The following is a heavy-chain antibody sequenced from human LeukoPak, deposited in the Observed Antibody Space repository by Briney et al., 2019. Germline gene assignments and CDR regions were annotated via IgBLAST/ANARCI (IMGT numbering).Heavy chain of an antibody. CDR1: GGSINSGGSY. J-gene: IGHJ6*03. CDR3: ARDNGDYRSIYYYMDV. CDR2: IYYSWSS. V-gene: IGHV4-31*03. Sequence: PSQALSLTCTVSGGSINSGGSYWSWIRQHPGKGLEWIGCIYYSWSSHYNLSLKSRVTLSLDTSKNQFSLKLSSVTAADTAVYYCARDNGDYRSIYYYMDVWGKGTTVTVSS. D-gene: IGHD4-11*01.